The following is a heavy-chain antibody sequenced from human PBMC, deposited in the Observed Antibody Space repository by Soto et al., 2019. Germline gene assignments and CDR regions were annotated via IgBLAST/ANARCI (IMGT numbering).Heavy chain of an antibody. CDR2: ISSSSSVI. D-gene: IGHD7-27*01. J-gene: IGHJ6*03. V-gene: IGHV3-48*01. CDR3: ASDLREGSNWYYYMDV. Sequence: EVQLVESGGGLVQPGGSLRLSCATSGFILSDCAMNWVRQAPGKGLEWVSYISSSSSVIDYADSVKGRFTVSRDNARDSLYPQMNSMIAEATAVYYCASDLREGSNWYYYMDVWGKGTTVTVAS. CDR1: GFILSDCA.